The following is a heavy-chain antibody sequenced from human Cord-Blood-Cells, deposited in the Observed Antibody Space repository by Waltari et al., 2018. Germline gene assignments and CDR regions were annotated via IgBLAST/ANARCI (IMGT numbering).Heavy chain of an antibody. D-gene: IGHD3-3*01. CDR2: IYNSGST. J-gene: IGHJ4*02. V-gene: IGHV4-38-2*02. CDR1: GYSISSGYY. Sequence: QVQLQESGPGLVKPSETLSLTCTVSGYSISSGYYWGWIRQPQGKGLEWIGSIYNSGSTYYHPSLKSRVTISVDTSKNQFYLKLSSVTAADTAVYYCARSASVSDFWSGYYDYWGQGTLVTVSS. CDR3: ARSASVSDFWSGYYDY.